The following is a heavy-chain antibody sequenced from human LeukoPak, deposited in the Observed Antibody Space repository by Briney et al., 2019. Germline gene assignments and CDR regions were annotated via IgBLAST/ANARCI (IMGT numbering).Heavy chain of an antibody. CDR3: AKFRGSERTVIDC. Sequence: GGSLGLSCAASGFTFSSYAMSWVRQAPGKGLEWVSTISGGGGRTWYADSVKGRFTISRDNSKNTVEVQLNSLRAEDTAVYYCAKFRGSERTVIDCWGQGTLVTVSS. V-gene: IGHV3-23*01. D-gene: IGHD1-1*01. CDR2: ISGGGGRT. CDR1: GFTFSSYA. J-gene: IGHJ4*02.